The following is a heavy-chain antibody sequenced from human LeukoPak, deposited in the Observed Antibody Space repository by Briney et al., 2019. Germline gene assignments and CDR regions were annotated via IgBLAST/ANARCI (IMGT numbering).Heavy chain of an antibody. D-gene: IGHD4-17*01. CDR1: GGSIISSSYY. J-gene: IGHJ5*02. Sequence: PSETLSLTCTVSGGSIISSSYYWGWIRQPPGQGLEWIGIIYYSGSTYYNPSLKSRVTISVDTSKNQFSLKLSSVTAADTAVYYCARRSHGDYVFGNWFDPWGQGTLVTVSS. CDR3: ARRSHGDYVFGNWFDP. CDR2: IYYSGST. V-gene: IGHV4-39*01.